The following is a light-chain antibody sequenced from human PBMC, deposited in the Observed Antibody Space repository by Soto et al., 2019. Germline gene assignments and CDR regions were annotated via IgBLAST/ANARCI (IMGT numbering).Light chain of an antibody. CDR3: QQYYSTPQT. V-gene: IGKV4-1*01. CDR2: WAS. J-gene: IGKJ1*01. CDR1: QSVLYSSNNNNY. Sequence: DIVMTQSPDSLAVSLGERATINCKSSQSVLYSSNNNNYLAWYQQKPGQPPKLLIYWASTRESGVPDRFSGSGSGTEFTLTISSLQAEDVAVYYCQQYYSTPQTFGQGTKVEIK.